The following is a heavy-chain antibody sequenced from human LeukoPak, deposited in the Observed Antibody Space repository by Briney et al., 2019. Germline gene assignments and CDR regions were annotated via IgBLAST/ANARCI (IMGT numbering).Heavy chain of an antibody. V-gene: IGHV3-30*02. CDR2: IRYDGSNK. CDR1: GFTFSSYG. Sequence: PGGSLRLSCAASGFTFSSYGMHWVRQAPGKGLEWVAFIRYDGSNKYYADSVKGRFTISRDNSKNTLYLQMNSLRAEDTAVYYCAKVYGSGSYYKFDYWGQGTLVTVSS. CDR3: AKVYGSGSYYKFDY. D-gene: IGHD3-10*01. J-gene: IGHJ4*02.